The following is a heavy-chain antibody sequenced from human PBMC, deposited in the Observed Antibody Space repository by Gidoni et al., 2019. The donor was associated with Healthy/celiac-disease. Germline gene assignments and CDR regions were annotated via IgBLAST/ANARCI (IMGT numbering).Heavy chain of an antibody. Sequence: EVQLVESGGGLVQPGRSLRLSCAASGFTFDDYAMHWVRQAPGKGLEWVSGISWNSGSIGYADSVKGRFTISRDNAKNSLYLQMNSLRAEDTALYYCAKTAPSSGWYGYFQHWGQGTLVTVSS. CDR3: AKTAPSSGWYGYFQH. CDR1: GFTFDDYA. V-gene: IGHV3-9*01. D-gene: IGHD6-19*01. J-gene: IGHJ1*01. CDR2: ISWNSGSI.